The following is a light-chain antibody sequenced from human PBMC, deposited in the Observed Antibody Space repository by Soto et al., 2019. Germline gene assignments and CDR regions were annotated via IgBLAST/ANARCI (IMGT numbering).Light chain of an antibody. CDR3: QQRSDWPRIT. CDR1: QSVSRY. J-gene: IGKJ5*01. V-gene: IGKV3-11*01. CDR2: DAS. Sequence: EIVLTQSPATRSLCPGGGATLSCRASQSVSRYLAWYQQKPGQAPRFLIYDASNRATGIPARFSGSGSGTDFTLTISSLEPEDFAVYYCQQRSDWPRITFGQGTRLEI.